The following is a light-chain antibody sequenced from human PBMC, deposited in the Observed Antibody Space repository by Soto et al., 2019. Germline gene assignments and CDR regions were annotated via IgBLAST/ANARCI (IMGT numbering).Light chain of an antibody. CDR3: QHYNNWPPKT. CDR1: QSVSSN. V-gene: IGKV3-15*01. J-gene: IGKJ1*01. CDR2: GAS. Sequence: IVMTQSPATLSVSPGERATLSCRASQSVSSNLAWYQQKPCQAPRVLIYGASTRATGIPDRFSGSGSGTEFTLTISSLQSEDSAVYYCQHYNNWPPKTFGQGTKVEIK.